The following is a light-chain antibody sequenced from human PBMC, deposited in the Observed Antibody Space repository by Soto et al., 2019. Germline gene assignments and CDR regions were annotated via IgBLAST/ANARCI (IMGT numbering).Light chain of an antibody. Sequence: IQMTQSPSSLSASVGDRVTITCRASESITNYLNWYQQKPGKAPNLLIYTASTLQSGVPSRFSGSGSGTDFTLTISSLQPEDVATYYCQQSYSTPLTFGGGTKVEIK. J-gene: IGKJ4*01. V-gene: IGKV1-39*01. CDR2: TAS. CDR1: ESITNY. CDR3: QQSYSTPLT.